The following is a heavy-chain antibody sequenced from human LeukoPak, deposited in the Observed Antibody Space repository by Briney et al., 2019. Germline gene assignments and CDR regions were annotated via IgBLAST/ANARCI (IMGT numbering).Heavy chain of an antibody. CDR2: IINNGGST. J-gene: IGHJ4*02. Sequence: GGSLRLSCAASGFTFSSYGMSWVRQAPGKGLEWVSAIINNGGSTYCADSVKGRFTISRDNSKNTLYLQMNSLRAEDTAVYYCATGSGSFAYWGQGTLVTVSS. V-gene: IGHV3-23*01. D-gene: IGHD1-26*01. CDR1: GFTFSSYG. CDR3: ATGSGSFAY.